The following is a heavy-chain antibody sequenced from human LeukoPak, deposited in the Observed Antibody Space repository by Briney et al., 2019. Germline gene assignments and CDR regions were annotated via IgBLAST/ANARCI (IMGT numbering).Heavy chain of an antibody. J-gene: IGHJ5*02. V-gene: IGHV1-69*13. CDR1: GGTFSSYA. CDR2: IIPIFGTA. Sequence: GASVKVSCKASGGTFSSYAISWVRQAPGQGLEWMGGIIPIFGTANYAQKFQGRVTITADESTSTAYMELSSLRSEDTAVYYCARAKGYCSGGSCYSPAEPWGQGTLVTVSS. CDR3: ARAKGYCSGGSCYSPAEP. D-gene: IGHD2-15*01.